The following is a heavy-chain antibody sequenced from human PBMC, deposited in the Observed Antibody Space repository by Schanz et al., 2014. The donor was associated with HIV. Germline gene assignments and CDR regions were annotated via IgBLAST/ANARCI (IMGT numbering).Heavy chain of an antibody. J-gene: IGHJ4*02. CDR2: INHSGST. CDR3: ARGPPSDSSGYYPFDY. Sequence: QVQLQQWGAGLLKPSETLSLTCAVYGGSFSGYYWSWIRQSPGKGLEWFGEINHSGSTNHNPSLKSRVTIPVETPKNPFSLRLSSGTAADTAVYCCARGPPSDSSGYYPFDYWGQGTLVTVSS. CDR1: GGSFSGYY. V-gene: IGHV4-34*01. D-gene: IGHD3-22*01.